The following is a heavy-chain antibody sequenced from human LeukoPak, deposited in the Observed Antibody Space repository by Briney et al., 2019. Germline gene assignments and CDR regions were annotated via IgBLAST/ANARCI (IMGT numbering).Heavy chain of an antibody. J-gene: IGHJ4*02. CDR3: VVWGEDRSGHRSDF. Sequence: GGSLRLSCAASGFTFDYYWMHWVRQAPGKGLMWVSRINTDGSNTHYADSVEGRFTISRDYAKNTLYLQMNGLRVEDTAVYYCVVWGEDRSGHRSDFWGQGTLVTVSS. CDR2: INTDGSNT. CDR1: GFTFDYYW. V-gene: IGHV3-74*01. D-gene: IGHD3-22*01.